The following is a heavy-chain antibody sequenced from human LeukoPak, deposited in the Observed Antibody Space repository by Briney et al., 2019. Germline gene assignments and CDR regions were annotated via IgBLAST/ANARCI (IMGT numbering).Heavy chain of an antibody. CDR2: ISAYNGNT. D-gene: IGHD5-24*01. CDR1: GYTFTSYG. CDR3: ARQMSQADAFDI. V-gene: IGHV1-18*01. J-gene: IGHJ3*02. Sequence: ASVKVSCMASGYTFTSYGISWVRQAPGQGLEWMGWISAYNGNTNYAQKLQGRVTMTTDTSTSTAYMELRSLRSDDTAVYYCARQMSQADAFDIWGQGTMVTVSS.